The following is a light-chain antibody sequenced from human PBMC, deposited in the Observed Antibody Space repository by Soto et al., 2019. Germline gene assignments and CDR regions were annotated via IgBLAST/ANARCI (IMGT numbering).Light chain of an antibody. Sequence: ETLTLTYLAIHMISTWLAWYQRKPGKAPKLLIYKASSLESGVPSRFSGSGSGTEFTLTISSLQPEDFATYYCQHSNSYPRTFGQGTKVDIK. V-gene: IGKV1-5*03. J-gene: IGKJ1*01. CDR2: KAS. CDR3: QHSNSYPRT. CDR1: HMISTW.